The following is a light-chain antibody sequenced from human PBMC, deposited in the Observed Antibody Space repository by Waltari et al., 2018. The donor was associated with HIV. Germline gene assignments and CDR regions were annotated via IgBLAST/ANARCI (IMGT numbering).Light chain of an antibody. CDR3: QQYDDWPRT. Sequence: EVVMTQSPATLSVSPGERAALACRARPSVSRNLAWYQQKPGQPPRLLIYAASTRASGVPVRISGTGSGTEFTLTISSLQSEDFAVYYCQQYDDWPRTFGQGTRVEIK. V-gene: IGKV3-15*01. CDR1: PSVSRN. J-gene: IGKJ1*01. CDR2: AAS.